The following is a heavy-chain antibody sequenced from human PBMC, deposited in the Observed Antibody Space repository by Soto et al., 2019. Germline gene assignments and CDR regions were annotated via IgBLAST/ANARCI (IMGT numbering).Heavy chain of an antibody. CDR2: ISGSGGST. CDR3: AKCIVISFLDY. CDR1: GFTFSSYA. V-gene: IGHV3-23*01. Sequence: GGSLRLSCAGSGFTFSSYAMSWVRQAPGQGLEWVSAISGSGGSTYYADSVKGRFTISRDNSKNTLDLQMNSLRAEDTAVYYCAKCIVISFLDYWGQGTLVTVSS. D-gene: IGHD1-26*01. J-gene: IGHJ4*02.